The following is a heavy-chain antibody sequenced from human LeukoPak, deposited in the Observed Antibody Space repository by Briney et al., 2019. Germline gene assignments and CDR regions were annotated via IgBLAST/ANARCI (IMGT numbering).Heavy chain of an antibody. D-gene: IGHD6-19*01. V-gene: IGHV4-30-4*08. Sequence: SETLSLTCTVSSGSISSGDYYWTWIRQPPGKGLEWIGYIYYSGSSYYNPSLKSRVTISVDTSKNQFSLKLSSVTAADTAVYYCARNKYSSGWYVVRSGDPFDYWGQGTLVTVSS. CDR1: SGSISSGDYY. CDR2: IYYSGSS. CDR3: ARNKYSSGWYVVRSGDPFDY. J-gene: IGHJ4*02.